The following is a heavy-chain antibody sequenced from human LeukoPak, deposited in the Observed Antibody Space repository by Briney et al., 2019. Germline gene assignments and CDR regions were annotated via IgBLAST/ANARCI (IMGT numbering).Heavy chain of an antibody. V-gene: IGHV4-4*02. D-gene: IGHD3-16*01. CDR3: ARGHEGGYYYYYYMDV. Sequence: SGTLSLTCAVSGGSISSSNWWSWVRQPPGKGLEWIGEIYHSGSTNYNPSLKSRVTISVDKSKNQFSLKLSSVTAADTAVYYCARGHEGGYYYYYYMDVWGKGTTVTVSS. J-gene: IGHJ6*03. CDR1: GGSISSSNW. CDR2: IYHSGST.